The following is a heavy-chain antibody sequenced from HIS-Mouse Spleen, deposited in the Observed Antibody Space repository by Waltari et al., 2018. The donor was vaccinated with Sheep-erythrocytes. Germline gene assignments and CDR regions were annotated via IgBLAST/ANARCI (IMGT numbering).Heavy chain of an antibody. CDR1: GYTFTGYY. V-gene: IGHV1-2*02. CDR3: ARGRIAAAVYAFDI. D-gene: IGHD6-13*01. Sequence: QVQLVQSGAEVKKPGASVKVSCKASGYTFTGYYMHWVRQAPGQGLEWVGWINTKGGGTNYAQKFQGRVTMTRDTSISTAYMELSRLRSDDTAVYYCARGRIAAAVYAFDIWGQGTMVTVSS. J-gene: IGHJ3*02. CDR2: INTKGGGT.